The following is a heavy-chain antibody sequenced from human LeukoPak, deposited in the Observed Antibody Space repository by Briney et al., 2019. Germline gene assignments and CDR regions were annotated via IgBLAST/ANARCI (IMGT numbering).Heavy chain of an antibody. CDR3: ARGTEGYTYGEFDS. Sequence: GGSLRLSCAAFGFTFSDYWMHWVRQAPGKGLVWVSRIHRDGSSTTYADSVKGRFTISRDNAKNTLYLQMNSLRAEDTAMYYCARGTEGYTYGEFDSWGQGTLVTVSS. V-gene: IGHV3-74*01. D-gene: IGHD5-18*01. CDR2: IHRDGSST. CDR1: GFTFSDYW. J-gene: IGHJ5*01.